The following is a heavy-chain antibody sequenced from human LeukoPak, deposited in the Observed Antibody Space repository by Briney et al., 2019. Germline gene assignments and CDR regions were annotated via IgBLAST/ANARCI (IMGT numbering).Heavy chain of an antibody. CDR1: GGSISSYY. Sequence: SETLSLTCTVSGGSISSYYWSWIRQPPGKGLEWIGYIYYSGSTNYNPSLKSRVTISVDTSKNQFSLKLSSVTAADTAVYYCARHPHYGSGSYSFDYWGQGTLVTVSS. J-gene: IGHJ4*02. V-gene: IGHV4-59*08. CDR3: ARHPHYGSGSYSFDY. D-gene: IGHD3-10*01. CDR2: IYYSGST.